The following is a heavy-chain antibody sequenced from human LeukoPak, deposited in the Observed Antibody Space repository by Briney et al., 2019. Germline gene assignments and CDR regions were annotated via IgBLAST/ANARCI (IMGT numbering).Heavy chain of an antibody. V-gene: IGHV4-34*01. CDR1: GGSFSGYY. D-gene: IGHD6-6*01. Sequence: PSETLSLTCAVYGGSFSGYYWSWIRQPPGKGREWIGEINHSGSTNYNPSLKSRVTISVDTSKNQFSLKLSSVTAADTAVYYCASSPSTEYSSLFDYWGQGTLVTVSS. CDR3: ASSPSTEYSSLFDY. CDR2: INHSGST. J-gene: IGHJ4*02.